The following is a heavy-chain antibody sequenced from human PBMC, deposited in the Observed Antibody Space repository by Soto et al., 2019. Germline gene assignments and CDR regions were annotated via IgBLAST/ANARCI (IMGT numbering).Heavy chain of an antibody. Sequence: GGSLRLSCAASGFTFSSYGMSWVRQAPGKGLEWVSAISGLGSSTYYADSVKGRFTISRDNSKNTLYLQMNSLRAEDTAVYYCAKSGDYVWGSYPLGWGQGTLVTV. J-gene: IGHJ4*02. V-gene: IGHV3-23*01. CDR1: GFTFSSYG. CDR2: ISGLGSST. CDR3: AKSGDYVWGSYPLG. D-gene: IGHD3-16*01.